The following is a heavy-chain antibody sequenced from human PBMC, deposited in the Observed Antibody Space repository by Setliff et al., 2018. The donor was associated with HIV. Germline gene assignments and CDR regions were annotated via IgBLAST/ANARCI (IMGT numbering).Heavy chain of an antibody. V-gene: IGHV1-69*13. Sequence: GASVKVSCKASGGTFSNYAISWVRQAPGQGLEWMGGIIPIFGSTKYAQKFQGRVTITADESTSTADMELSSLRSEDTAVYYCATDLETSEWELLTFDYWGQGTLVTVSS. CDR1: GGTFSNYA. CDR2: IIPIFGST. CDR3: ATDLETSEWELLTFDY. J-gene: IGHJ4*02. D-gene: IGHD1-26*01.